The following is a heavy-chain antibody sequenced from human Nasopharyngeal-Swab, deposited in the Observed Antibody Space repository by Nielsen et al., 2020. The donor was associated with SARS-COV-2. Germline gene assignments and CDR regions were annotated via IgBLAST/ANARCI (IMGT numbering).Heavy chain of an antibody. CDR3: AKGYSSGWWGGATADWFEP. CDR2: IYYSGST. V-gene: IGHV4-61*06. D-gene: IGHD6-19*01. J-gene: IGHJ5*02. Sequence: WIRQPPGKGLEWIGYIYYSGSTNYNPSLKSRVTISVDTSKNQFSLKLSSVTAADTAVYYCAKGYSSGWWGGATADWFEPWGQGTLVTVSS.